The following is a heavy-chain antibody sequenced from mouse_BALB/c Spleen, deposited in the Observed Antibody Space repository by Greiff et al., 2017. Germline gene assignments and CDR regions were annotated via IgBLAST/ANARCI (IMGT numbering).Heavy chain of an antibody. Sequence: EGHLVESGGGLVKPGGSLKLSCAASGFAFSSYDMSWVRQTPEKRLEWVAYISSGGGSTYYPDTVKGRFTISRDNAKNTLYLQMSSLKSEDTAMYYCASARGYYFDYWGQGTTLTVSS. CDR2: ISSGGGST. CDR1: GFAFSSYD. V-gene: IGHV5-12-1*01. J-gene: IGHJ2*01. CDR3: ASARGYYFDY.